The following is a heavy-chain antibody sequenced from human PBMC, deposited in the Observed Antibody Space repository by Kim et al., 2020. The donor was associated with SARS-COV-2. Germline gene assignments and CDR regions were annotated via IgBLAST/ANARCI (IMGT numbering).Heavy chain of an antibody. CDR1: GFTFSSYA. D-gene: IGHD6-19*01. V-gene: IGHV3-23*01. Sequence: GGSLRLSCAASGFTFSSYAMSWVCQAPGKGLEWVSAISGSGGSTYYADSVKGRFTISRDNSKNTLYLQMNSLRAEDTAVYYCAKCTSGWYGGFDYWGQGTLVTVSS. CDR3: AKCTSGWYGGFDY. CDR2: ISGSGGST. J-gene: IGHJ4*02.